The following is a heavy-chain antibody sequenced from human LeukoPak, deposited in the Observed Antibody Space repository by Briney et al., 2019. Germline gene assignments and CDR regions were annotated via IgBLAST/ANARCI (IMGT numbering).Heavy chain of an antibody. Sequence: ASVEVSCKASGYTFTGYYMHWVRQAPGQGLEWMGWINPNSGGTNYAQKFQGRVTMTRDTSISTAYMELSRLRSDDTAVYYCARDYDILTGYPNNWFDPWGQGTLVTVSS. CDR2: INPNSGGT. D-gene: IGHD3-9*01. V-gene: IGHV1-2*02. J-gene: IGHJ5*02. CDR1: GYTFTGYY. CDR3: ARDYDILTGYPNNWFDP.